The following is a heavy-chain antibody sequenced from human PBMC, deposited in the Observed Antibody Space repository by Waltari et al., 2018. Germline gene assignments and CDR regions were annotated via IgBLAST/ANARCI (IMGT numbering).Heavy chain of an antibody. CDR2: IYYSGST. CDR1: GGSISSHY. CDR3: ARITVSSGLDY. D-gene: IGHD3-22*01. Sequence: QVQLQESGPGLVKPSETLSLTCTVSGGSISSHYWSWIRQPPGKGLEWIGYIYYSGSTNYNPSLKSRVTRSVDTSKNQFSLKLSSVTAADTAVYYCARITVSSGLDYWGQGTLVTVSS. J-gene: IGHJ4*02. V-gene: IGHV4-59*11.